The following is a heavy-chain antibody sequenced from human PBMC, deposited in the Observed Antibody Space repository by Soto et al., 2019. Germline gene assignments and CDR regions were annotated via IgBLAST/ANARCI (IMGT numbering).Heavy chain of an antibody. D-gene: IGHD4-17*01. J-gene: IGHJ4*02. CDR1: GYTFSSYY. CDR2: INPSGGTT. V-gene: IGHV1-46*01. Sequence: QVQLVQSGAEVKKPGASVKVACKASGYTFSSYYLHWVRQAPGQGLEWMGIINPSGGTTTYAQNLGYRINMTRDRSTNTVFMELGSLRSEYPPVYFCARDRDYGHYNLAYWGQGTLVSVSA. CDR3: ARDRDYGHYNLAY.